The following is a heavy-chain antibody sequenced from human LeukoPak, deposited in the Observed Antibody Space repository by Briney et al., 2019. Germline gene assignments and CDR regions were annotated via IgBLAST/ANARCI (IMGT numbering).Heavy chain of an antibody. V-gene: IGHV4-59*01. CDR3: ARFTPQGYGWGGYNRFDP. J-gene: IGHJ5*02. CDR2: IYYSGST. Sequence: SETLSLTCTVSGGSISSYYWSWIRQPPGKGLEWIGYIYYSGSTNYNPSLKSRVTISVDTSKNQFSLNLTSVTAADTAVYYCARFTPQGYGWGGYNRFDPWGQGTLVTVSS. D-gene: IGHD3-16*01. CDR1: GGSISSYY.